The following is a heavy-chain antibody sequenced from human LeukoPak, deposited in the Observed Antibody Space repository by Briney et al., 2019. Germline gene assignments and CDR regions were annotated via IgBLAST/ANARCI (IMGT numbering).Heavy chain of an antibody. CDR1: GFSFSGHW. D-gene: IGHD6-13*01. CDR2: ISPTGSTT. CDR3: ARAVVIAAGRYFDY. V-gene: IGHV3-74*01. J-gene: IGHJ4*02. Sequence: QPGGSLRLSCTASGFSFSGHWMHWARQLPGKGLVWVSRISPTGSTTSYADSVKGRFTVSRDNAKNTLYLQMNSLRAEDTAVYYCARAVVIAAGRYFDYWGQGALVTVSS.